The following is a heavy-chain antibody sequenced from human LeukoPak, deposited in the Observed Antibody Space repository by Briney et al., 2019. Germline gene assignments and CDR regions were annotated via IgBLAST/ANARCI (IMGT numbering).Heavy chain of an antibody. J-gene: IGHJ3*02. CDR3: AKILPYTNIRHGRGAYDI. Sequence: NWNIYYSGSTNYNPSLKSRVTISVDTSKNQFSLRLSSVTAADTAAYYCAKILPYTNIRHGRGAYDIWGKGILVTASS. V-gene: IGHV4-59*08. CDR2: IYYSGST. D-gene: IGHD2-2*02.